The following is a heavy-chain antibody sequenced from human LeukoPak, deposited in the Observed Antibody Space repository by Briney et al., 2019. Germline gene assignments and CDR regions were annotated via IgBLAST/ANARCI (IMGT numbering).Heavy chain of an antibody. V-gene: IGHV4-4*07. CDR3: VRVAPWELLKGGFDY. D-gene: IGHD1-26*01. CDR1: GGSISSYY. CDR2: IYTSGST. J-gene: IGHJ4*02. Sequence: SETLSLTCTVSGGSISSYYWSWIRQPAGKGLEWIGRIYTSGSTNYNPSLKSRFTIPVDTSKNQFSLKLSSVTAADTAVYYCVRVAPWELLKGGFDYWGQGTLVTVSS.